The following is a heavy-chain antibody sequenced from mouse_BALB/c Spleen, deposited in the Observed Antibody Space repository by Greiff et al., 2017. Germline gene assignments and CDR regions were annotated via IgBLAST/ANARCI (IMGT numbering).Heavy chain of an antibody. V-gene: IGHV1-5*01. CDR3: TREPSGGGMLVDY. CDR1: GYTFTSYW. Sequence: VHVKQSGTVLARPGASVKMSCKASGYTFTSYWMHWVKQRPGQGLEWIGAIYPGNSDTSYNQKFKGKAKLTAVTSTSTAYMELSSLTDEDAAVYYCTREPSGGGMLVDYWGQGTSVTVSS. J-gene: IGHJ4*01. CDR2: IYPGNSDT. D-gene: IGHD6-1*01.